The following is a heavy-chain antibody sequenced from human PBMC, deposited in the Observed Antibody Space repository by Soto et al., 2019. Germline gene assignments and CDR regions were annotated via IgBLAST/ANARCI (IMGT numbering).Heavy chain of an antibody. CDR1: GYTFTNFG. CDR3: ARHGVSRDYYYYGMDV. CDR2: ISAYNGNT. D-gene: IGHD2-21*01. V-gene: IGHV1-18*01. Sequence: ASVKVSCKTSGYTFTNFGLSWVRQAPGQGLEWMGWISAYNGNTNYAQNFQGRVTMTTDTSTSTAYMELRSLRSDDTAVYYCARHGVSRDYYYYGMDVWGQGTTVTVSS. J-gene: IGHJ6*02.